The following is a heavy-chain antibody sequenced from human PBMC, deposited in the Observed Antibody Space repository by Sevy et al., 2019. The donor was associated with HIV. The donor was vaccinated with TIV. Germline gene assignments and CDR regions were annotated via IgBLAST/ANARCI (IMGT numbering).Heavy chain of an antibody. D-gene: IGHD2-21*02. J-gene: IGHJ3*02. Sequence: GGSLRLSCAASGFTFSNYGMHWVRQAPGKGLEWVAVVSYDGSHKYYADSVRGRFTSSRDNSKTIVYLQMSSLRAEDTAVYYCAKGSRATASAFDIWGQGTVVTVSS. CDR2: VSYDGSHK. V-gene: IGHV3-30*18. CDR3: AKGSRATASAFDI. CDR1: GFTFSNYG.